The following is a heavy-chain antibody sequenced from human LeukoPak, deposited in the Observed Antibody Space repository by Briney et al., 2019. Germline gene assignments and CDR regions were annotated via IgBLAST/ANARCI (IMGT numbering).Heavy chain of an antibody. D-gene: IGHD3-9*01. CDR1: GGSISSGGYS. V-gene: IGHV4-30-2*01. CDR3: ARGVSDILTDPIKMDV. J-gene: IGHJ6*02. CDR2: IYHSGST. Sequence: SETLSLTCAVSGGSISSGGYSWSWIRQPPGKGLEWIGYIYHSGSTYYNPSLKSRVTISVDRSKNQFSLKLSSVTAADTAVYYCARGVSDILTDPIKMDVWGQGTTVTVSS.